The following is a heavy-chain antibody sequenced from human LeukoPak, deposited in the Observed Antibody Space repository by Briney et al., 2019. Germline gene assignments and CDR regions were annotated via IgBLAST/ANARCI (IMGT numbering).Heavy chain of an antibody. CDR2: ISGSGGST. D-gene: IGHD3-22*01. Sequence: GGSLRLSCAASGFTFSSYAMSWVRQAPGKGLEWVSAISGSGGSTYYADSVRGRFTISRDNSKNTLYLQMNSLRAEDTAVYYCAKVHGYYYDSSGYYTADYYYMDVWGKGTTVTVSS. V-gene: IGHV3-23*01. CDR1: GFTFSSYA. J-gene: IGHJ6*03. CDR3: AKVHGYYYDSSGYYTADYYYMDV.